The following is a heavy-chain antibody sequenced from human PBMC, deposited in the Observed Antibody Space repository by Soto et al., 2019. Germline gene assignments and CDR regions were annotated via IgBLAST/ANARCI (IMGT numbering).Heavy chain of an antibody. D-gene: IGHD6-13*01. CDR2: ISAYNGNT. CDR1: GYTFTSYG. CDR3: ARAVDQQLDDYYYYYGMDV. Sequence: ASVKVSCKASGYTFTSYGISWVRQAPGQGLEWMGWISAYNGNTNYAQKLQGRVTMTTDTSTSTAYMELRSLRSDDTAVYYCARAVDQQLDDYYYYYGMDVWGQGTTVTVSS. J-gene: IGHJ6*02. V-gene: IGHV1-18*01.